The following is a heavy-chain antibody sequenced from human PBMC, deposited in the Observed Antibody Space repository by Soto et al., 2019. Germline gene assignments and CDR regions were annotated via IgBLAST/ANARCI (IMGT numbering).Heavy chain of an antibody. Sequence: QVQLVESGGGVVQPGRSLRLSCAASGFTFSSYGMHWVRQAPGKRLEWVAVIWYDGSNKYYADSVKGRFTISRDNSKNTLYLQMNSLRAEDTAVYYCARFDYGGADAFDIWGQGTIVTVSS. V-gene: IGHV3-33*01. CDR1: GFTFSSYG. CDR2: IWYDGSNK. CDR3: ARFDYGGADAFDI. D-gene: IGHD4-17*01. J-gene: IGHJ3*02.